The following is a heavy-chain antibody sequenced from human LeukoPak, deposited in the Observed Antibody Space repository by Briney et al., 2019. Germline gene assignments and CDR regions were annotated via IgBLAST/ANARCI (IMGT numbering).Heavy chain of an antibody. CDR3: ASVWIEGYCSSTSCRGGWFDP. Sequence: GESLKISCKGSGYSFTSYWIGWVRQMPGKGLEWMGIIYPGDSDTRYSPSFQGQVTISADKSISTAYLQWSSLKASDTAMYYCASVWIEGYCSSTSCRGGWFDPWGQGTLVTVSS. V-gene: IGHV5-51*01. CDR1: GYSFTSYW. J-gene: IGHJ5*02. D-gene: IGHD2-2*01. CDR2: IYPGDSDT.